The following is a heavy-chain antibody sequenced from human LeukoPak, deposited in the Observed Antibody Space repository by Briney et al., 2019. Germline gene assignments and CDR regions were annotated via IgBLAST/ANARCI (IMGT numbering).Heavy chain of an antibody. J-gene: IGHJ6*03. D-gene: IGHD6-13*01. CDR2: INHSGST. CDR3: ARGLGSSSPRRHRYMDV. V-gene: IGHV4-34*01. CDR1: GGSFSGYY. Sequence: SETLSLTCGVYGGSFSGYYWSWIRQPPGKGQEWIGEINHSGSTNYNPSLKSRVTISVDTSKNQFSLKLSSVIAADTAVYYCARGLGSSSPRRHRYMDVWGKGTTVTVCS.